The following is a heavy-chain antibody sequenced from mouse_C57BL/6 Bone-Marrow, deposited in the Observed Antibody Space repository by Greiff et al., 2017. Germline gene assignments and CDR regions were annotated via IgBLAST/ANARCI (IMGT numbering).Heavy chain of an antibody. CDR3: AFITTVVAPDV. V-gene: IGHV1-39*01. Sequence: LVESGASVKISCKASGYSFTDYNMNWVKQSNGKSLEWIGVINPNYGTTSYNQKFKGKATLTVDQSSSTAYMQLNSLTSEDSAVYYCAFITTVVAPDVWGTGTTVTVSS. CDR1: GYSFTDYN. J-gene: IGHJ1*03. CDR2: INPNYGTT. D-gene: IGHD1-1*01.